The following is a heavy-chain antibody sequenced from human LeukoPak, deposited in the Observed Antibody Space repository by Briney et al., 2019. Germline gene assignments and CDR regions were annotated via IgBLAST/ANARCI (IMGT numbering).Heavy chain of an antibody. D-gene: IGHD3-10*01. V-gene: IGHV4-59*01. J-gene: IGHJ4*02. CDR1: GGSISSYY. Sequence: SETLSLTCTVSGGSISSYYWSWIRQPPGKGLEWIGYIYYSGSTNYNPSLKSRVTISVDTSKNQFSLKLSSVSAADTAVYYCARGAYYGSGSYIYWGQGTLVTVSS. CDR2: IYYSGST. CDR3: ARGAYYGSGSYIY.